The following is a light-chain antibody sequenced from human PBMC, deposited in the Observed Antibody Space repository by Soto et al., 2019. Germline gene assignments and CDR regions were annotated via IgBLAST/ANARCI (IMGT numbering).Light chain of an antibody. J-gene: IGKJ5*01. CDR2: DAS. Sequence: EIVLTQSPATLSLSPGEGATLSCRASQSVGSYLAWYQHKPGQAPRLLIYDASTRASGIPARFSGSGSGTDFTLTISSLQPEDFAVYYCQQRSNWPSSTFGQGTRLEIK. CDR1: QSVGSY. CDR3: QQRSNWPSST. V-gene: IGKV3-11*01.